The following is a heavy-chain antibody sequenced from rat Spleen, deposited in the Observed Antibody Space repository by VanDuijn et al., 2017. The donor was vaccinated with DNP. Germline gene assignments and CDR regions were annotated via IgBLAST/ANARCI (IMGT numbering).Heavy chain of an antibody. V-gene: IGHV3-1*01. CDR3: ARGLNYGGYNYYWYFDF. J-gene: IGHJ1*01. CDR2: INYSGST. CDR1: DYSITSNY. Sequence: EVQLQESGPGLVKPSQSLSLTCSVTDYSITSNYWAWIRQFPGNKMEWMGYINYSGSTGHNPFLKSRISITRDTSKNQFLLRVNSVTTEDTATYYCARGLNYGGYNYYWYFDFWGPGTMVTVSS. D-gene: IGHD1-11*01.